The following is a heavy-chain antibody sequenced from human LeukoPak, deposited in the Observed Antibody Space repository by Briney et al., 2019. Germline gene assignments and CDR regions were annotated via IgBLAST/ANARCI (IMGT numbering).Heavy chain of an antibody. D-gene: IGHD3-16*01. CDR1: GFPFVADA. CDR2: ISSDTTNK. CDR3: ARLAAASPGY. V-gene: IGHV3-30*10. Sequence: RSGGSLRLSCATSGFPFVADALHWVRQAPGKGLEWVAVISSDTTNKYYMDSVKGRFTISRDNSKNTLYLQMDSLRLEDTAVYYCARLAAASPGYWGQGTLVTVSS. J-gene: IGHJ4*02.